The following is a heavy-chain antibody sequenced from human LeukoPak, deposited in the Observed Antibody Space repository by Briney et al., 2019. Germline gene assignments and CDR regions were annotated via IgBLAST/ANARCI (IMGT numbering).Heavy chain of an antibody. CDR2: ISGSGGST. CDR1: GFTFSSYW. CDR3: ANPAVDSCNY. V-gene: IGHV3-23*01. Sequence: SGGSLRLSCAASGFTFSSYWMHWVRQAPGKGLEWVSAISGSGGSTYYADSVKGRFTISRDNSKNTLYLQMNSLRAEDTAVYYCANPAVDSCNYWGQGTLVTVSS. J-gene: IGHJ4*02. D-gene: IGHD3-22*01.